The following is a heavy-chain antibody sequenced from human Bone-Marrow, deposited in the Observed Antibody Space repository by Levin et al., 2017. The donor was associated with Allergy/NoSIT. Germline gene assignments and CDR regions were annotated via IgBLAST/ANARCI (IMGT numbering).Heavy chain of an antibody. V-gene: IGHV3-49*03. CDR1: GFTFGDYA. CDR3: TRDPLGCSGGSCYSSFDY. J-gene: IGHJ4*02. Sequence: GESLKISCTASGFTFGDYAMSWFRQAPGKGLEWVGFIRSKAYGGTTEYAASVKGRFTISRDDSKSIAYLQMNSLKTEDTAVYYCTRDPLGCSGGSCYSSFDYWGQGTLVTVSS. D-gene: IGHD2-15*01. CDR2: IRSKAYGGTT.